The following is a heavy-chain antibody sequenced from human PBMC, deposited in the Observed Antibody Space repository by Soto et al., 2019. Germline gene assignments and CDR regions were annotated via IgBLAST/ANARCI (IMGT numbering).Heavy chain of an antibody. D-gene: IGHD3-3*01. CDR1: GFTFSSYS. V-gene: IGHV3-48*02. CDR2: ISSSSSTI. Sequence: EVQLVESGGGLVQPGGSLRLSCAASGFTFSSYSMNWVRQAPGKGLEWVSYISSSSSTIYYADYVKGRFTISRDNAKNSLYLQMNSLRDEDTAVYYCARDPPDFGVVHGDYWGQGTLVTVSS. CDR3: ARDPPDFGVVHGDY. J-gene: IGHJ4*02.